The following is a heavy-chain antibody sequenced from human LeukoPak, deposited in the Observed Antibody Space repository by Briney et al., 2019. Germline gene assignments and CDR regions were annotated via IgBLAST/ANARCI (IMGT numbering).Heavy chain of an antibody. J-gene: IGHJ3*02. D-gene: IGHD3-22*01. Sequence: PSETLSLTCTVSGGSISSYYWSWIRQPPGKGLEWIGYIYYSGSTNYNPSLKSRVTISVDTSKNQFSLKLSSVTAADTAVYYCARLGGGSSSGYSDAFDIWGQGTLVTVSS. CDR2: IYYSGST. CDR3: ARLGGGSSSGYSDAFDI. V-gene: IGHV4-59*08. CDR1: GGSISSYY.